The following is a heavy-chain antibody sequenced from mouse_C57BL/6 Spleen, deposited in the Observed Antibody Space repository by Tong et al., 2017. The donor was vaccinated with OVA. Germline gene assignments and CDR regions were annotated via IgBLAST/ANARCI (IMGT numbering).Heavy chain of an antibody. V-gene: IGHV1-53*01. J-gene: IGHJ2*01. CDR1: GYTFTSYW. CDR2: INPSNGGT. Sequence: VQLQESGTELVKPGASVKLSCKASGYTFTSYWMHWVKQRPGQGLEWIGNINPSNGGTNYNEKFKIKATLTVDKSSSQAYRQLSRLTSEDSAVYDCARDYYGSSWGYYFDYWGQGTTLTVSS. CDR3: ARDYYGSSWGYYFDY. D-gene: IGHD1-1*01.